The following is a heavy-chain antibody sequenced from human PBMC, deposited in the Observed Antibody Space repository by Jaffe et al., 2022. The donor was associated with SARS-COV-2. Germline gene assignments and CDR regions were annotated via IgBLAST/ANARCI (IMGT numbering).Heavy chain of an antibody. CDR3: TRVLLVGSGTYYPFD. V-gene: IGHV3-49*03. CDR1: GFTFGDDA. J-gene: IGHJ1*01. CDR2: IRSKAFGGTT. D-gene: IGHD3-10*01. Sequence: EVQLVESGGGLVQPGRSLRLSCTTSGFTFGDDAMSWFRQAPGKGLEWVGFIRSKAFGGTTEYAASVKGRFTISRDDSKIIAYLQMNGLKTEDTAVYYCTRVLLVGSGTYYPFDWGQGTLVTVSS.